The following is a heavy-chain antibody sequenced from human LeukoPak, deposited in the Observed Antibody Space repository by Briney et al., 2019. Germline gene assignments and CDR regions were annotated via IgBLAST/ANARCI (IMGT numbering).Heavy chain of an antibody. D-gene: IGHD5-18*01. CDR2: ISHDGSNE. Sequence: GGSLRLSCAASGFTFSTYAMHWVRQAPGKGLVWVSGISHDGSNEYYADSVKGRFTISRDNSKNTLYLQMNSLRAEDTAVYYCARDTWAMRRGYSYGYVTYFDYWGQGTLVTVSS. J-gene: IGHJ4*02. CDR1: GFTFSTYA. CDR3: ARDTWAMRRGYSYGYVTYFDY. V-gene: IGHV3-30-3*01.